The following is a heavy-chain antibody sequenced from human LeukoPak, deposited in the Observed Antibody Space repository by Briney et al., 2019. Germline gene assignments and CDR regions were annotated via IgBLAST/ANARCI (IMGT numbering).Heavy chain of an antibody. CDR2: IYYSGST. Sequence: SETLSLTCTVSGGSISSSSYYWGWIRQPPGKGLEWIGSIYYSGSTYYNPSLKSRVTISVDTSKNQFSLKLSSVTAADTAVYYCARSGGMGELSLYPDYWGQGTLVTVSS. CDR3: ARSGGMGELSLYPDY. CDR1: GGSISSSSYY. D-gene: IGHD3-16*02. V-gene: IGHV4-39*07. J-gene: IGHJ4*02.